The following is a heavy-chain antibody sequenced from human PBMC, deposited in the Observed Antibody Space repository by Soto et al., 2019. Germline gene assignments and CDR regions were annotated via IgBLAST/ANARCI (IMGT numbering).Heavy chain of an antibody. CDR1: GFTFSTHA. J-gene: IGHJ6*02. D-gene: IGHD6-6*01. V-gene: IGHV3-23*01. CDR3: AKGARLYYYYYGMDV. CDR2: IGGRRTDT. Sequence: EVQLLESGGGLVQSGGSLRLSCAASGFTFSTHAMNWVRQAPGKGLEWVSAIGGRRTDTYYADSVKGRFTISRDNSKNTLYLQMNSLRAEDTAVYYCAKGARLYYYYYGMDVWGQGTTVTVSS.